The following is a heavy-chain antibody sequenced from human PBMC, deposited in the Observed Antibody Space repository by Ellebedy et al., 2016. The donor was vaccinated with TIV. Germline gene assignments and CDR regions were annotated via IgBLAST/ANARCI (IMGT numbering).Heavy chain of an antibody. D-gene: IGHD2-15*01. V-gene: IGHV3-7*01. Sequence: GESLKISXATSGFSFSTYWMSWVRQAPGKGLEWVANIKQDGSEKYYVDSVKGRFTISRDNAKNSLYLQMNSLRAEDTAVYYCASRTQGYCSGGSCYSLYYYYYYMDVWGKGTTVTVSS. J-gene: IGHJ6*03. CDR2: IKQDGSEK. CDR1: GFSFSTYW. CDR3: ASRTQGYCSGGSCYSLYYYYYYMDV.